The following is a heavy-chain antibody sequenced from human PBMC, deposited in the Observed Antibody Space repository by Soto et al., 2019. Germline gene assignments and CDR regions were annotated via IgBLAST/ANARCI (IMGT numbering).Heavy chain of an antibody. V-gene: IGHV3-64D*08. CDR2: IGSNGGST. CDR1: GFTFSSYA. Sequence: GGSLRLSCSASGFTFSSYAMHWVRQAPGKGLEYVSAIGSNGGSTYYADSVKGRFTISRDNSKNTLYLQMSSLRAEDTAVYYCVKSVLRYFDWYGVYFDYWGQGTLVTVSS. CDR3: VKSVLRYFDWYGVYFDY. D-gene: IGHD3-9*01. J-gene: IGHJ4*02.